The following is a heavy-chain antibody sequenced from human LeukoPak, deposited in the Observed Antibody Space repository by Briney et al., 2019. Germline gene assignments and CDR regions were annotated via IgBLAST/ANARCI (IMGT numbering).Heavy chain of an antibody. D-gene: IGHD2-21*01. CDR3: ARDLYSQY. CDR1: GFTFSAHW. Sequence: GGSLRLSCAASGFTFSAHWMSWVRQAPGKGLEWVANIKEDGSEKYYADSVRGRFTISRDIAKNSLYLQMNSLRAEDTAVYYCARDLYSQYWGQGALVTVSS. V-gene: IGHV3-7*01. CDR2: IKEDGSEK. J-gene: IGHJ4*02.